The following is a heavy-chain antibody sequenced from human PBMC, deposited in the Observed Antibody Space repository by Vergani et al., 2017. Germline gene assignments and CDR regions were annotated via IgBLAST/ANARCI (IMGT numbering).Heavy chain of an antibody. CDR2: IDVKGNS. D-gene: IGHD2-21*01. J-gene: IGHJ3*02. V-gene: IGHV4-61*02. Sequence: QAQLQESGPRLVKPSQTLSLTCSFSGGSLDIHSQTWGWIRHPAGEGLGWIGLIDVKGNSNFRPSLQSRLTMSADASRGRFSLNLRSVTTSDTSVYYCVRVLHTSYILGAFDIWGQGIKVTVSS. CDR3: VRVLHTSYILGAFDI. CDR1: GGSLDIHSQT.